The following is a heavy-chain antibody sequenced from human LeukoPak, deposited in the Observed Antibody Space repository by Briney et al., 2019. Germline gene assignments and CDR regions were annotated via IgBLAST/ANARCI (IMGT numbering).Heavy chain of an antibody. CDR3: ARHSYSYGFY. D-gene: IGHD5-18*01. J-gene: IGHJ4*02. CDR1: GGSISSSSYY. CDR2: IYYSGST. V-gene: IGHV4-39*01. Sequence: PSETLSLTCTVSGGSISSSSYYWGWIRQPPGKGLEWIGSIYYSGSTYYNPSLKSRVTISVDTSKNQSSLKLSSVTAADTAVYYCARHSYSYGFYWGQGTLVTVSS.